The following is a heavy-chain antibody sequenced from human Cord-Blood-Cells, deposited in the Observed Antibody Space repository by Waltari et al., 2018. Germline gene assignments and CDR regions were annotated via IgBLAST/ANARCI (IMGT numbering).Heavy chain of an antibody. CDR2: INHSGST. Sequence: QVQLQQWGAGLLTPSATLSLTCAVYGGSFRGYYWRWSRHPPGKGLEWIGEINHSGSTNYNPSLKSRVTISVDTSKNQFSLKLSSVTAADTAVYYCARGPGYSYGYYYYGMDVWGQGTTVTVSS. D-gene: IGHD5-18*01. V-gene: IGHV4-34*01. CDR3: ARGPGYSYGYYYYGMDV. CDR1: GGSFRGYY. J-gene: IGHJ6*02.